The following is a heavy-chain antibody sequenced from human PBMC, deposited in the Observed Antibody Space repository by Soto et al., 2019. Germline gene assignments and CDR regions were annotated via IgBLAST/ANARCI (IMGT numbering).Heavy chain of an antibody. CDR2: IYYSGST. Sequence: QVQLQESGPGLVKPSQTLSLTCTVSGGSISSGGYYWSWIRQHPGKGLEWIGYIYYSGSTYYNPSIKSRVTISVDTSKNQFSLKLSSVTAADTAVYYCARDKREYQLLHGGWFDPWGQGTLVTVSS. D-gene: IGHD2-2*01. J-gene: IGHJ5*02. CDR3: ARDKREYQLLHGGWFDP. V-gene: IGHV4-31*03. CDR1: GGSISSGGYY.